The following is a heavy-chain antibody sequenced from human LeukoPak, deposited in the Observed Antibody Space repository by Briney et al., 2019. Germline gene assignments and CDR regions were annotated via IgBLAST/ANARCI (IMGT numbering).Heavy chain of an antibody. Sequence: GGSLRLSCAASGFTFSSYAMHWVRQAPGKGLEWVAVISYGGSIKYYADSVEGRFTISRDNSKNTLYLQMNSLRAEDTAVYYCARVTRGPSYYYDSSGYESGDYWGQGTLVTVSS. V-gene: IGHV3-30-3*01. CDR1: GFTFSSYA. J-gene: IGHJ4*02. CDR3: ARVTRGPSYYYDSSGYESGDY. D-gene: IGHD3-22*01. CDR2: ISYGGSIK.